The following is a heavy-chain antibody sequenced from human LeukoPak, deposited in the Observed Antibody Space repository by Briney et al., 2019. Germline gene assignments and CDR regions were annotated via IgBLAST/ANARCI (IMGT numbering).Heavy chain of an antibody. D-gene: IGHD5-12*01. CDR2: ISAYNGNT. CDR1: GYTFTSYG. V-gene: IGHV1-18*01. Sequence: ASVKVSCKASGYTFTSYGISWVRQAPGQGLEWMGWISAYNGNTNYAQKLQGRVTMTTDTSTSTAYMELRSLRSDDTAVYYCARGLRGYSGYDYSFDYRGQGTLVTVSS. J-gene: IGHJ4*02. CDR3: ARGLRGYSGYDYSFDY.